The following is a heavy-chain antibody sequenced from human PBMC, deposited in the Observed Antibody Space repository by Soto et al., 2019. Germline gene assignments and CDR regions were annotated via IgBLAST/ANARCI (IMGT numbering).Heavy chain of an antibody. J-gene: IGHJ6*02. CDR3: AREDRDRETGLVPADIDRMDV. CDR2: IMPIFGIA. Sequence: QVQLVQSGAEVKKPGSSVKVSCKASGGTFSRYRITWVRQAPGHGLEWIGRIMPIFGIASYAQKFQGRVTITAEESTSTAYMELSSLRSDDTAVYYCAREDRDRETGLVPADIDRMDVWGQGTTVTVSS. CDR1: GGTFSRYR. V-gene: IGHV1-69*15. D-gene: IGHD2-2*01.